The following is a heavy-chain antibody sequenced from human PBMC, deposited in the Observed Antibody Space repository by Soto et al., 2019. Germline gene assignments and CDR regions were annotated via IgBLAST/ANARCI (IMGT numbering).Heavy chain of an antibody. J-gene: IGHJ5*02. CDR1: GYTFTGYY. D-gene: IGHD2-15*01. Sequence: QVQLVQSGAEVKKPGASVKVSCKASGYTFTGYYMHWVRQAPGQGLEWMGWINPNSGGTNYAQKFQGWVNMTRDTSISTAYMELSRLRSDDTAVYYCARAAPDCSGGSCYPGWFDPWGQGTLVTVSS. CDR3: ARAAPDCSGGSCYPGWFDP. CDR2: INPNSGGT. V-gene: IGHV1-2*04.